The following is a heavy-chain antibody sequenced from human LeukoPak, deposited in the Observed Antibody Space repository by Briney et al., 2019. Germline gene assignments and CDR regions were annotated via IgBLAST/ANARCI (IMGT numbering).Heavy chain of an antibody. J-gene: IGHJ5*02. D-gene: IGHD4-11*01. CDR2: IIPIFGTA. CDR3: ARLHDYSKVVLPYGWFDP. V-gene: IGHV1-69*13. Sequence: SVKVSCKASGGTFSSYAISWLRQAPGQGLEWMGGIIPIFGTANYAQKFQGRVTITADESTSTAYMELSSLRSEDTAVYYCARLHDYSKVVLPYGWFDPWGQGTLVTVSS. CDR1: GGTFSSYA.